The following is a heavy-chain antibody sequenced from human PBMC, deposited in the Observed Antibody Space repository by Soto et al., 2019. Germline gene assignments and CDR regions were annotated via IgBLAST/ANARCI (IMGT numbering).Heavy chain of an antibody. CDR2: INPKSGDT. CDR1: GYAISVYH. D-gene: IGHD1-26*01. Sequence: GYAISVYHIHWLLHTTGQGLEWMGCINPKSGDTKYAQKFQGRVTVTRDTSISTAYMELSRLRADDTAVYYCARSSGGYSYNGMDVWGQGTTVTVSS. J-gene: IGHJ6*02. CDR3: ARSSGGYSYNGMDV. V-gene: IGHV1-2*02.